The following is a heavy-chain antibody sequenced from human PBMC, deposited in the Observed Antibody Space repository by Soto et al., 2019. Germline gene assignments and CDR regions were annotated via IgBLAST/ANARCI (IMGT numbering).Heavy chain of an antibody. CDR3: ARLFPYSGGYLDY. CDR2: IFYSGST. J-gene: IGHJ4*02. D-gene: IGHD1-26*01. CDR1: GGSISSSSCY. V-gene: IGHV4-39*01. Sequence: TSETLSLTCTVSGGSISSSSCYWGWIRQPPGKGLEWIGSIFYSGSTYYNPSLRSRVTISVDTSKNQFSLKLSSVTAADTAVYYCARLFPYSGGYLDYLGQGTLVTVSS.